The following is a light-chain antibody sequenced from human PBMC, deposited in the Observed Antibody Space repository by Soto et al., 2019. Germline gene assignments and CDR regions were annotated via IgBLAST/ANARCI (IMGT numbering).Light chain of an antibody. Sequence: PGERATLSCRASQSVSSAYLAWYQQKPGQAPRLLIYGASSRATGIPDRFSGSGSGTDFTLTISRLEPEDFAVYYCQQYGSSPPYTFGQGTKLEIK. CDR1: QSVSSAY. V-gene: IGKV3-20*01. CDR2: GAS. CDR3: QQYGSSPPYT. J-gene: IGKJ2*01.